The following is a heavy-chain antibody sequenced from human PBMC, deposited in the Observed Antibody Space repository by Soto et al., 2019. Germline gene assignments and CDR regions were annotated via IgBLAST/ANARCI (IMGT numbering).Heavy chain of an antibody. CDR1: GGSISSGGYS. Sequence: SETLSLTCAVSGGSISSGGYSWSWIRQPPGKGLEWIGYIYHSGSTYYNPSLKSRVTISVDRSKNQFSLKLSSVTAADTAVYYCARVVLHYDILNNWFDPWGQGTLVTVSS. CDR3: ARVVLHYDILNNWFDP. J-gene: IGHJ5*02. D-gene: IGHD3-9*01. V-gene: IGHV4-30-2*01. CDR2: IYHSGST.